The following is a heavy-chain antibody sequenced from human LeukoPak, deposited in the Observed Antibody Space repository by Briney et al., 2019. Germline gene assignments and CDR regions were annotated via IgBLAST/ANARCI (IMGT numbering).Heavy chain of an antibody. CDR1: GGSISSGGYY. D-gene: IGHD2-2*01. V-gene: IGHV4-61*08. Sequence: PSETLSLTCTVSGGSISSGGYYWSWIRQHPGKGLEWIGYIYYSGSTNYNPSLKSRVTISVDTSKNQFSLKLSSVTAADTAVYYCARDYAPLPYCSSTSCHGDWFDPWGQGTLVTVSS. J-gene: IGHJ5*02. CDR3: ARDYAPLPYCSSTSCHGDWFDP. CDR2: IYYSGST.